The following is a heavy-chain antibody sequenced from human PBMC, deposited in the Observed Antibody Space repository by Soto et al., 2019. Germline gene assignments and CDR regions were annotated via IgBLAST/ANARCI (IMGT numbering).Heavy chain of an antibody. CDR2: IYYSGNT. CDR3: AGGPMGYDS. D-gene: IGHD3-16*01. J-gene: IGHJ4*02. V-gene: IGHV4-59*01. Sequence: SETLSLTCTVSSGSISSYYLNWIRQPPGKGLEWIGSIYYSGNTNYSPSLKSRVTISVDTSKKQFSLKLYSVTAADAAVYYCAGGPMGYDSWGQGTLVTVSS. CDR1: SGSISSYY.